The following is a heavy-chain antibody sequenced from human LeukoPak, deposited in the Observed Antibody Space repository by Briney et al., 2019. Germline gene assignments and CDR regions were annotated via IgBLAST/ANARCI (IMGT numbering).Heavy chain of an antibody. CDR2: FDPEDGET. CDR1: GYTLTELS. Sequence: ASVKVSCKVSGYTLTELSMHWVRQAPGKGLEWMGGFDPEDGETIYAQKFQGRVTMTEDTSTDTAYMELSSLRSEDTAVYYCATPFIPYCSGGSCYELGYWGQGTLVTVPS. CDR3: ATPFIPYCSGGSCYELGY. J-gene: IGHJ4*02. D-gene: IGHD2-15*01. V-gene: IGHV1-24*01.